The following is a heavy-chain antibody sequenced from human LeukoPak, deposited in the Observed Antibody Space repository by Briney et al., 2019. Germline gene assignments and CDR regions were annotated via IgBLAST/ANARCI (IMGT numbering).Heavy chain of an antibody. CDR2: INHRGST. J-gene: IGHJ4*02. CDR1: GGALRGYY. Sequence: AETLSLTCAVYGGALRGYYWTWIRKPPGKGLEWIGEINHRGSTIYKPSLTSRITLSVDTSKHQFPLELSSVTAADTAVYYCARRSDTAMVFDDYWGQGTLVSVSS. D-gene: IGHD5-18*01. V-gene: IGHV4-34*01. CDR3: ARRSDTAMVFDDY.